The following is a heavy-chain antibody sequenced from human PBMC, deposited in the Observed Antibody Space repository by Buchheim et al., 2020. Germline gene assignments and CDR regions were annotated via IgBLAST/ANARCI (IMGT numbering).Heavy chain of an antibody. CDR1: GFTFSSYD. CDR3: WARGVITSTHYYDMDV. CDR2: ISYDGRNK. Sequence: QVQLVESGGGVVQPGRSLRLSCAASGFTFSSYDMHWVRQAPGKGLEWVAVISYDGRNKYYADSVKGRFTISRDNSKKKLYLQMNGLRAEDTAVYYCWARGVITSTHYYDMDVWGQGTT. J-gene: IGHJ6*02. D-gene: IGHD3-10*01. V-gene: IGHV3-30*03.